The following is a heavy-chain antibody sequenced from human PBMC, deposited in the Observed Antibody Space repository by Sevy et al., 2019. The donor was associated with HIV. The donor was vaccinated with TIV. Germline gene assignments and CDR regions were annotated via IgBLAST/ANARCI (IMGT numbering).Heavy chain of an antibody. CDR3: ASPDCSSTSCYSYDAFDI. CDR1: GGSISSSSYY. J-gene: IGHJ3*02. CDR2: IYYSGST. D-gene: IGHD2-2*01. V-gene: IGHV4-39*01. Sequence: LSLTCTVSGGSISSSSYYWGWIRQPPGKGLEWIGSIYYSGSTYYNPSLKSRVTISVDTSKNQFSLKLSSVTAADTAVYYCASPDCSSTSCYSYDAFDIWGQGTMVTVSS.